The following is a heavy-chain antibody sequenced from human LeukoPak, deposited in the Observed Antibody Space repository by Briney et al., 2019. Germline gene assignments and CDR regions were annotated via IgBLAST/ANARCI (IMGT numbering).Heavy chain of an antibody. J-gene: IGHJ3*02. Sequence: GGSLRLSCAASGFTFRTYGMNWVRQAPGKGLEWISYINSNSDTVHYSNSVEGRFTISRDNAKNSLYLQMNSLRAEDTAVYYCARDDSSGSTQGAAFDIWGQGTMVTVSS. D-gene: IGHD3-22*01. CDR1: GFTFRTYG. CDR2: INSNSDTV. V-gene: IGHV3-48*04. CDR3: ARDDSSGSTQGAAFDI.